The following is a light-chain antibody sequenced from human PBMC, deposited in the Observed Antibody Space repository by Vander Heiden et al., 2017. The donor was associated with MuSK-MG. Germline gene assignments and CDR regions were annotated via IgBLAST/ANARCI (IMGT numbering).Light chain of an antibody. CDR3: NSRDTTGNHVI. CDR2: GKN. Sequence: SSELTQDPDVSVALGQTVRITCQGDSLKNYYASWYLQRPGQPPTLIIYGKNNRPSGIPDRFSASTSGNTASLTITGTQAEDEADYYCNSRDTTGNHVIFGGGTKVTVL. V-gene: IGLV3-19*01. CDR1: SLKNYY. J-gene: IGLJ2*01.